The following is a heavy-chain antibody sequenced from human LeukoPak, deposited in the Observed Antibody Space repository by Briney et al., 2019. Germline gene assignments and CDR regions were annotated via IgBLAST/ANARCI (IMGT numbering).Heavy chain of an antibody. CDR1: GYRFKDDY. Sequence: GASMKVSCTTSGYRFKDDYMQWVRQAPGQGLEWMGWINPDSGFTNYAQRFYGRVTMTRDTPISTAYMEVTRLTSDDTAVYYCAPTSEAYTSNWNVWGQGTLVTVSS. CDR2: INPDSGFT. CDR3: APTSEAYTSNWNV. D-gene: IGHD3-16*01. V-gene: IGHV1-2*02. J-gene: IGHJ4*02.